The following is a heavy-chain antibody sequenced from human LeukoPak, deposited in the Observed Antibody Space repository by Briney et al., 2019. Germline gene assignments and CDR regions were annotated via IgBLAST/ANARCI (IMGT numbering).Heavy chain of an antibody. J-gene: IGHJ4*02. CDR1: GYSISSGFY. D-gene: IGHD1-26*01. CDR3: ARGVGLTQGGTFDY. CDR2: IYHSGST. Sequence: PSETLSLTCTVSGYSISSGFYWGWIRQPPGKGLEWIGSIYHSGSTHYNSSLKSRVTISVDTSKNQLSLKLSSVTAADTAVYYRARGVGLTQGGTFDYWGQGTLVTVSS. V-gene: IGHV4-38-2*02.